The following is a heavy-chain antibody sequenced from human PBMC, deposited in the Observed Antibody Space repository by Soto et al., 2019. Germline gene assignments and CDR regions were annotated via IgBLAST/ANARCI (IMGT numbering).Heavy chain of an antibody. Sequence: SETLSLTCTVSGGSISSSSYYWGWIRQPPGKGLEWFGSIYYSGSTYYNPSLKSRVTISVDTSKNQFSLKLSSVTAADTAVYYCARLNRRDSSGYYYGFNAFDIWGQGTMVTVSS. CDR1: GGSISSSSYY. J-gene: IGHJ3*02. V-gene: IGHV4-39*01. D-gene: IGHD3-22*01. CDR3: ARLNRRDSSGYYYGFNAFDI. CDR2: IYYSGST.